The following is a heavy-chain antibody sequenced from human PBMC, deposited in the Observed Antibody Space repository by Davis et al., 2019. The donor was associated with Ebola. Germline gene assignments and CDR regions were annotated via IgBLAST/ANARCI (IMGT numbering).Heavy chain of an antibody. J-gene: IGHJ1*01. D-gene: IGHD3-3*01. CDR2: ISYDGKNT. Sequence: GGSLRLSCADSGFTFTSYAFHWVRRAPGKGLEWVAFISYDGKNTFYADSVKGRFTVSRDDSKRTLYLQLRSLRREDTAVYFCASPRSAYYDLWSGLYTWGQGAQVTVSS. CDR1: GFTFTSYA. CDR3: ASPRSAYYDLWSGLYT. V-gene: IGHV3-30*03.